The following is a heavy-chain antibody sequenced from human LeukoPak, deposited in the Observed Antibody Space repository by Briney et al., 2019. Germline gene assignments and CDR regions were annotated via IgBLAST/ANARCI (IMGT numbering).Heavy chain of an antibody. CDR3: AKKTPGTYPFDY. D-gene: IGHD6-13*01. CDR1: GFSFSSTA. J-gene: IGHJ4*02. CDR2: SGTDGDT. Sequence: GGSLRLSCAASGFSFSSTAMNWVRQAPGKGLEGVSASGTDGDTYYADSVQGRFTISRDNSRNTLYLQMTSLRADDTAVYYCAKKTPGTYPFDYWGQGTLVTVSP. V-gene: IGHV3-23*01.